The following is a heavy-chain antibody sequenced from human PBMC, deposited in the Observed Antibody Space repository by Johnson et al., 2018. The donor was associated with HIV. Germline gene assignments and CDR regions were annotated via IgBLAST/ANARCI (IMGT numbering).Heavy chain of an antibody. D-gene: IGHD6-19*01. J-gene: IGHJ3*02. Sequence: QVQLVESGGGVVQPGRSLRLSCAASGFTFSSYAMHWVRQAPGKGLEWVAFISNDGSNTYYADSVKGRFTVSSDNSKNTMYLQMNSLRAEDTAVYYCAKEPGRQWLVMCAFDIWGQGTMVTVSS. CDR2: ISNDGSNT. CDR1: GFTFSSYA. V-gene: IGHV3-30-3*01. CDR3: AKEPGRQWLVMCAFDI.